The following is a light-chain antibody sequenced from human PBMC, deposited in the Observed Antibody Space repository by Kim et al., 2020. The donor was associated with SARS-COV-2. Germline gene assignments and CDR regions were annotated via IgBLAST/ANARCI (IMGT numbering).Light chain of an antibody. Sequence: QPVLTQPPSVSGAPGQRVTISCTGSSSNIGAGYDVHWYQQLPGTAPKLLIYGNSNRPSGVPDRFSGSKSGTSASQAITGLQAEDEADYYCQSYDSSLSGSVFGGGTQLTVL. CDR2: GNS. V-gene: IGLV1-40*01. CDR1: SSNIGAGYD. CDR3: QSYDSSLSGSV. J-gene: IGLJ3*02.